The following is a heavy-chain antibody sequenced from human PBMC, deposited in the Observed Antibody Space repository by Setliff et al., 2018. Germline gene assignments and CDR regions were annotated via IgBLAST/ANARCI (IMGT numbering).Heavy chain of an antibody. Sequence: SETLSLTCTVSDDSISSRHYYWSWIRQPAGKGLEWIGRIHYSGTTYYNASLKSRVTMSVDTSKNQFSLKLSSVTAADTAVYYCARGHPPSDSSGYYYAYWGQGTLVTVSS. J-gene: IGHJ4*02. D-gene: IGHD3-22*01. CDR2: IHYSGTT. CDR1: DDSISSRHYY. V-gene: IGHV4-39*01. CDR3: ARGHPPSDSSGYYYAY.